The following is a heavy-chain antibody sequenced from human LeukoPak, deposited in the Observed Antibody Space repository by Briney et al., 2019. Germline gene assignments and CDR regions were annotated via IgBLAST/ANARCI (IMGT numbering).Heavy chain of an antibody. Sequence: GGSLRLSCAASGFTFSSYAMSWVRQAPGKGLEWVSAISGSGGSTYYADSVKGRFTISRDNSKNTLYLQMNSLRAEDTAVYCCAKDIYGSGSYDFDYWGQGTLVTVSS. V-gene: IGHV3-23*01. CDR3: AKDIYGSGSYDFDY. CDR1: GFTFSSYA. CDR2: ISGSGGST. J-gene: IGHJ4*02. D-gene: IGHD3-10*01.